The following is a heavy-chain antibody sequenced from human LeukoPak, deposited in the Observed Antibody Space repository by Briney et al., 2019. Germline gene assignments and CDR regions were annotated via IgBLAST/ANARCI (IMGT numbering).Heavy chain of an antibody. J-gene: IGHJ5*02. V-gene: IGHV3-23*01. CDR1: GFTFSSYG. Sequence: PGGSLRLSCAASGFTFSSYGMSWVRQAPGKGLEWVSAISGSGGSTYYADSVKGRFTISRDNSKNTLYLQMNSLRAEDTAVYYCAKDPIAVAGNNWFDPWGQGTLVTVSS. CDR2: ISGSGGST. CDR3: AKDPIAVAGNNWFDP. D-gene: IGHD6-19*01.